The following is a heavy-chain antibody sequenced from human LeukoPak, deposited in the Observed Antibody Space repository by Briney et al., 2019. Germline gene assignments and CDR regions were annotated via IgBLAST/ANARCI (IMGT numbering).Heavy chain of an antibody. Sequence: ASVKVSCKTSGGTFNNSAISWVRQAPGQGLEWLGGIMPLFGTAGYAQKFQGRVTITKDESTRTVYLELTSLTSDDTAVYYCARDDRDYGDFPIYYWGQGTLVTVSS. CDR2: IMPLFGTA. J-gene: IGHJ4*02. CDR3: ARDDRDYGDFPIYY. CDR1: GGTFNNSA. D-gene: IGHD4-17*01. V-gene: IGHV1-69*05.